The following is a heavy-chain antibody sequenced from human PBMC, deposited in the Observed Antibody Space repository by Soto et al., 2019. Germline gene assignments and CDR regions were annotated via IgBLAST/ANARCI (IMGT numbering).Heavy chain of an antibody. D-gene: IGHD2-2*01. V-gene: IGHV4-39*01. CDR3: ASGLGEVPAAIKYYMDV. CDR2: IYYNGST. CDR1: GGSISSSSYY. Sequence: QLQLQESGPGLVKPSETLSLTCTVSGGSISSSSYYWGWIRQPPGKGLEWIGSIYYNGSTYYNPSLKSRVTISVDTSKNQFSLKLSSVTAADTAVYYCASGLGEVPAAIKYYMDVWGKGTTVTVSS. J-gene: IGHJ6*03.